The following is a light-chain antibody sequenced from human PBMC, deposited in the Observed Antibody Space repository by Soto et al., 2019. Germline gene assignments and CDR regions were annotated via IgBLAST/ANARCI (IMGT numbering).Light chain of an antibody. CDR1: SSDVGSYNL. CDR3: CSYAGSGTLV. V-gene: IGLV2-23*01. Sequence: QSVLTQPASVSGSPGQSITISCTGTSSDVGSYNLVSWYQQHPGKAPKLMLYEGSKRPSGVSNRFSDSKSGNTASLTISGLQAEDEADYYCCSYAGSGTLVFGGGTKVTVL. J-gene: IGLJ2*01. CDR2: EGS.